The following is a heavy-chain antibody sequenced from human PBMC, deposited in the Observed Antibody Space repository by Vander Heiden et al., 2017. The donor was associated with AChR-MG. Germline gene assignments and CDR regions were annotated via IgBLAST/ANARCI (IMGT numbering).Heavy chain of an antibody. CDR2: ISSSSSYI. D-gene: IGHD3-3*01. CDR1: GFTFSSYS. CDR3: ARGSYYDFWSGSYYYYMDV. Sequence: EVQLVESGGGLVKPGGSLRLSCAASGFTFSSYSMNWVRQAPGKGLGWVSSISSSSSYIYYADSVKGRFTISRDNAKNSLYLQMNSLRAEDTAVYYCARGSYYDFWSGSYYYYMDVWGKGTTVTVSS. V-gene: IGHV3-21*01. J-gene: IGHJ6*03.